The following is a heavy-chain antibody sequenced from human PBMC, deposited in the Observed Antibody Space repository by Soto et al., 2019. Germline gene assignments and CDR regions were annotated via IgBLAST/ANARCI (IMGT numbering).Heavy chain of an antibody. Sequence: QVQLQESGPGLVKPSGTLSLSCAVSGGSISTNNWWSWVRQPPRKGLEWIGEIYPTGTTNYNPSLKSRVTISVDKSKNQCALKLTSVTAADMAIYYCARSEQLSLKYWNFDLWGRGTLVTVSS. D-gene: IGHD6-13*01. V-gene: IGHV4-4*02. CDR1: GGSISTNNW. CDR2: IYPTGTT. J-gene: IGHJ2*01. CDR3: ARSEQLSLKYWNFDL.